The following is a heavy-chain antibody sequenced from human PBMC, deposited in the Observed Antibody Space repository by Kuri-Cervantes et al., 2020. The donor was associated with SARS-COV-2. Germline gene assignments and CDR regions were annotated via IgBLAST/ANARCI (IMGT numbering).Heavy chain of an antibody. D-gene: IGHD3-10*01. V-gene: IGHV3-23*01. Sequence: GESLKISCTASTLTFSDYAMSWVRQAPGKGLEWVSTISGSSDYTYYAESVDYAESAEGRFTISRDISKKTLYLQMHRLRAEDTTVYYCAKRFVVPTNGTDYFDYWGQGTLVTVSS. CDR2: ISGSSDYT. J-gene: IGHJ4*02. CDR3: AKRFVVPTNGTDYFDY. CDR1: TLTFSDYA.